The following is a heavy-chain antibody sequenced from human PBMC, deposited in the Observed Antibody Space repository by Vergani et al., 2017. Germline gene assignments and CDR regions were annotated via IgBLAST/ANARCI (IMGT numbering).Heavy chain of an antibody. CDR1: GFTFSSYE. Sequence: EVQLVESGGGLVQPGGSLRLSCAASGFTFSSYEMNWVRQAPGKGLEWVSYISSSGSTIYYADSVKGRFTIPRDNAKNSLYLQMNSLRAEDTAVYYCARAGMVVVPAAKIAFDIWGQGTMVTVSS. CDR3: ARAGMVVVPAAKIAFDI. CDR2: ISSSGSTI. J-gene: IGHJ3*02. V-gene: IGHV3-48*03. D-gene: IGHD2-2*01.